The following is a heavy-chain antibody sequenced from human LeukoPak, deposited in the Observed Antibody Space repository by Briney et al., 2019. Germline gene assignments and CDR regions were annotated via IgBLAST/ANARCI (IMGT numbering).Heavy chain of an antibody. CDR1: GFTFSTYA. Sequence: GGSLRLSCAASGFTFSTYAMSWVRQAPGKGLEWVSATSGSGDTTYYADSVKGRFTISRDNSKNTLYLQINSLRAGDTAVYYCAKVGSPLGPPFDYWGQGTLVTVSS. D-gene: IGHD3-3*02. V-gene: IGHV3-23*01. CDR2: TSGSGDTT. J-gene: IGHJ4*02. CDR3: AKVGSPLGPPFDY.